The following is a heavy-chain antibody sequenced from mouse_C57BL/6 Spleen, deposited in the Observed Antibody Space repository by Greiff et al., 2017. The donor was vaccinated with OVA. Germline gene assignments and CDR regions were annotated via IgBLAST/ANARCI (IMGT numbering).Heavy chain of an antibody. CDR1: GFTFSSYG. CDR3: ARQDPNWDGAY. V-gene: IGHV5-6*01. J-gene: IGHJ3*01. Sequence: EVMLVESGGDLVKPGGSLKLSCAASGFTFSSYGMSWVRQTPDKRLEWVATISSGGSYTYYPDSVKGRFTISRDNAKNTLYLQMSSLKSEDTAMYYCARQDPNWDGAYWGQGTLVTVSA. CDR2: ISSGGSYT. D-gene: IGHD4-1*01.